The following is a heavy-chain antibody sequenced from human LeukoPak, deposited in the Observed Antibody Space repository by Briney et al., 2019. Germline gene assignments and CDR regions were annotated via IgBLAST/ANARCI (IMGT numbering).Heavy chain of an antibody. Sequence: GGSLRLSCAASGFTFSGSAMHWVRQAPGQGLEWMGWINPNSGGTNYAQKFQGRVTMTRDTSISTAYMELSRLRSDDTAVYYCARGDYGDYLSNDYWGQGTLVTVSS. J-gene: IGHJ4*02. V-gene: IGHV1-2*02. CDR2: INPNSGGT. CDR3: ARGDYGDYLSNDY. CDR1: GFTFSGSA. D-gene: IGHD4-17*01.